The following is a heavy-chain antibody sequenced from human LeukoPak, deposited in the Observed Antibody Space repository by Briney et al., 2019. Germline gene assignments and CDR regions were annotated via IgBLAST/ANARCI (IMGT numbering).Heavy chain of an antibody. CDR1: GYTFTGYY. Sequence: ASVKVSCKASGYTFTGYYMHWVRQAPGQGLEWMGRINPNSGGTNYAQKFQGRVTMTRDTSISTAYMELRRLRSDDTAVYYCARDSYDYGGGWFDPWGQGTLVTVSS. J-gene: IGHJ5*02. CDR2: INPNSGGT. D-gene: IGHD4-17*01. V-gene: IGHV1-2*06. CDR3: ARDSYDYGGGWFDP.